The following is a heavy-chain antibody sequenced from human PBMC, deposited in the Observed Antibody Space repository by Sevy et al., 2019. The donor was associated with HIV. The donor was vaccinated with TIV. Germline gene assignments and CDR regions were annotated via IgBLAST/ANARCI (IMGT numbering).Heavy chain of an antibody. CDR1: GFTFNYYF. J-gene: IGHJ4*02. CDR3: ARGDYXGSXYXFXQ. V-gene: IGHV3-21*04. Sequence: GGSLRLSCAASGFTFNYYFMXWVRQAPGKGLEWVSYISXHXSYIQYADSVKGRFTISRDNAKNSLYLQMNSLRAEDTAVYYCARGDYXGSXYXFXQWGXXXLVTVSS. CDR2: ISXHXSYI. D-gene: IGHD3-10*01.